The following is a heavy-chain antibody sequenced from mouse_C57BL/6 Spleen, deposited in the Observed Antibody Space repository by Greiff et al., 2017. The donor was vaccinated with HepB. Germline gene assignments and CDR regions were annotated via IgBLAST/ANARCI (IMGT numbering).Heavy chain of an antibody. CDR1: GYAFSSSW. D-gene: IGHD2-1*01. Sequence: QVQLQQSGPELVKPGASVKISCKASGYAFSSSWMNWVKQRPGKGLEWIGRIYPGDGDTNYNGKLKGKATLTADKSSSTAYMQLSSLTSEDSAVYFCARDYYLDYWGQGTTLTVSS. J-gene: IGHJ2*01. V-gene: IGHV1-82*01. CDR3: ARDYYLDY. CDR2: IYPGDGDT.